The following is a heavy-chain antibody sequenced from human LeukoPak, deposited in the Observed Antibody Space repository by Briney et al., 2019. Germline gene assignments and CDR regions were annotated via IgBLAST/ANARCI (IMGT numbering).Heavy chain of an antibody. D-gene: IGHD1-26*01. CDR2: INSDGSST. Sequence: PGGSLRLSCAASGFTFSDHYMDWVRQAPGKGLVWVSRINSDGSSTSYADSVKGRFTISRDNAKNTLYLQMNSLRAEDTAVYYCARDGRTVGATSYYYYYMDVWGKGTTVTVSS. V-gene: IGHV3-74*01. CDR1: GFTFSDHY. CDR3: ARDGRTVGATSYYYYYMDV. J-gene: IGHJ6*03.